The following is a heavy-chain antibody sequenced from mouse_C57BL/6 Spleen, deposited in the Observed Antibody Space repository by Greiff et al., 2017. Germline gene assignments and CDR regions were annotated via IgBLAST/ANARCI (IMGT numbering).Heavy chain of an antibody. D-gene: IGHD1-1*01. J-gene: IGHJ1*03. CDR3: ARVNYNWYFDV. CDR2: INPSSGYT. V-gene: IGHV1-4*01. Sequence: QVQLQQSGAELARPGASVKMSCKASGYTFTSYTMHWVKQRPGQGLEWIGYINPSSGYTKYNQKFKDKATLTADKSSSTAYMQLSSLTSEDSAVYYCARVNYNWYFDVWGTGTTVTVSS. CDR1: GYTFTSYT.